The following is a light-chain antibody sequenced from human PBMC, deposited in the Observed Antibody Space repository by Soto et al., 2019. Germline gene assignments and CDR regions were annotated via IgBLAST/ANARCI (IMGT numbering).Light chain of an antibody. CDR3: FSFTSTNTHV. J-gene: IGLJ1*01. CDR2: ETS. V-gene: IGLV2-23*01. CDR1: SSDFGSYKF. Sequence: QSALTQPASVSGSPGQSVTISCTGTSSDFGSYKFVSWYQHQPGTVPKVIIYETSKRPSGVSDRFSGSKSGNTASLTISGLQAEDEADYYCFSFTSTNTHVFGSGTKVTVL.